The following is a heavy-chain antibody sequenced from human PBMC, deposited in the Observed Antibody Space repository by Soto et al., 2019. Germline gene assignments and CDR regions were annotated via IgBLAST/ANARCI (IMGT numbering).Heavy chain of an antibody. CDR2: INPNSGST. V-gene: IGHV1-46*01. J-gene: IGHJ4*02. D-gene: IGHD1-20*01. CDR3: ARGGRYDWNDVFDY. CDR1: GYTFTSYY. Sequence: QVQLVQSGAEVKKPGSSVKVSCKASGYTFTSYYMHWVRQAPGHGLEWMGIINPNSGSTTYAQKFQGRVTMNRDTSTSTVYMDLSSLRSEDTAVYYCARGGRYDWNDVFDYWGQGTLVTVSS.